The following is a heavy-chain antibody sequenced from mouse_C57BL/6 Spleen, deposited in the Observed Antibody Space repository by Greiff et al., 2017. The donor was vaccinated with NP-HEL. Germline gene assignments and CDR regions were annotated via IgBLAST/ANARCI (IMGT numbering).Heavy chain of an antibody. V-gene: IGHV5-17*01. CDR3: ARTRDGYSYAMDY. CDR2: ISSGSSTI. D-gene: IGHD2-3*01. CDR1: GFTFSDYG. J-gene: IGHJ4*01. Sequence: EVMLVESGGGLVKPGGSLKLSCAASGFTFSDYGMHWVRQAPEKGLEWVAYISSGSSTIYYADTVKGRSTISRDNAKNTLFLQMTSLRSEDTAVYYCARTRDGYSYAMDYWGQGTSVTVSS.